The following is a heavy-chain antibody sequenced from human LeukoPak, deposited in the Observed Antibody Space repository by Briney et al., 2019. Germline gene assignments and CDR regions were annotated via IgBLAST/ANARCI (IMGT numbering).Heavy chain of an antibody. V-gene: IGHV3-53*01. CDR3: AREKQTGIAVEDDY. Sequence: GGSLRLSCAASGFTVSSNYMSWVRQAPGKGLEWVSVIYSGGSTYYADSVKGRFTISRDNSKNTLYLQMNSLRADDTAVYYCAREKQTGIAVEDDYWGQGTLVTVSS. CDR1: GFTVSSNY. J-gene: IGHJ4*02. CDR2: IYSGGST. D-gene: IGHD6-19*01.